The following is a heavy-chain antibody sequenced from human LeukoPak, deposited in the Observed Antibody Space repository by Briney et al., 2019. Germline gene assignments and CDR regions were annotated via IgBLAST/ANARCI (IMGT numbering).Heavy chain of an antibody. CDR3: ARGARFLDKLNWFDP. V-gene: IGHV4-31*03. D-gene: IGHD3-3*01. CDR1: GGSINNRGYY. J-gene: IGHJ5*02. Sequence: SETLSLTCTVSGGSINNRGYYWGWIRQHPAKGLECIGYSFYRGTTYYNPSLKSRIAISVDSSKTQFSLKLTAVLCERRAIDHCARGARFLDKLNWFDPWGQGTLVTVSS. CDR2: SFYRGTT.